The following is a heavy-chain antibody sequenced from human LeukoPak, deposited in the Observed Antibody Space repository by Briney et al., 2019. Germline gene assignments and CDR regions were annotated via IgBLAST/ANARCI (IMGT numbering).Heavy chain of an antibody. J-gene: IGHJ3*02. V-gene: IGHV4-61*02. CDR1: GGSISSGSYY. CDR3: ARVCSSTSCYVAFDI. CDR2: IYTSGST. Sequence: SETLSLTCTVSGGSISSGSYYWSWIRQPAGKGLEWIRRIYTSGSTNYNPSLKSRVTISVDTSKNQFSLKLSSVTAADTAVYYCARVCSSTSCYVAFDIWGQGTMVTVSS. D-gene: IGHD2-2*01.